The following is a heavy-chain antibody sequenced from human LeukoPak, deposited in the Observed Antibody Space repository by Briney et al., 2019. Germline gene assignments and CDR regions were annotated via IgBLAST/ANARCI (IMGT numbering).Heavy chain of an antibody. Sequence: SETLSLTCTVSGDSINSYSWSWIRQPPGKGLEWIGYISYSGSTNYNPSLKSRLTISVDTSKNQFSLKLSSVTAADTAVYYCARASRFGYSGDDYGYWGQGTLVTVSS. CDR3: ARASRFGYSGDDYGY. CDR2: ISYSGST. J-gene: IGHJ4*02. CDR1: GDSINSYS. D-gene: IGHD5-12*01. V-gene: IGHV4-59*01.